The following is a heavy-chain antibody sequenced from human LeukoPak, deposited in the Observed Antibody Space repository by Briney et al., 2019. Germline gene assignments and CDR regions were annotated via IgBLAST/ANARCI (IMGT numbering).Heavy chain of an antibody. Sequence: GGSLRLSCTASGFTFSSYSMNWVRQAPGKGLEWVSSISSSSSYIYYADSVKGRFTISKDNAKNSLYLQMNSLRAVDTAVYYCARVRKDYYYYYMDVWGKGTTVTVSS. CDR3: ARVRKDYYYYYMDV. CDR1: GFTFSSYS. CDR2: ISSSSSYI. V-gene: IGHV3-21*01. J-gene: IGHJ6*03.